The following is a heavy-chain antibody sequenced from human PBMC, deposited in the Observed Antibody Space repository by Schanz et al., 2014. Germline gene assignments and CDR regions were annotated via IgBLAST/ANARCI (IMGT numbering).Heavy chain of an antibody. Sequence: QVQLVESGGGLVKPGGSLRLSCAASGFTFSDYYMSWIRQAPGKGLEWVSYISRDSNTSYYADSVKGRFTISRDNAKNSLYLEMTSLRGEDTAVYYWAKENLNCEAFDIWGQGTVVTVSS. J-gene: IGHJ3*02. CDR3: AKENLNCEAFDI. V-gene: IGHV3-11*01. CDR1: GFTFSDYY. CDR2: ISRDSNTS. D-gene: IGHD1-20*01.